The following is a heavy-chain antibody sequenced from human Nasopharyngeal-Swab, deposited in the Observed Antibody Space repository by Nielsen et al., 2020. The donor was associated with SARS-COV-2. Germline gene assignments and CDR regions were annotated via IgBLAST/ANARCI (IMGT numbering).Heavy chain of an antibody. CDR2: IIPIFGKA. CDR3: AREGEAGFDY. D-gene: IGHD3-16*01. Sequence: SVKVSCKASGGTFSSYGISWVRQAPGQGLAWMGGIIPIFGKANYAQMFQGRVTITADKSTSTAYMELSSLRSEDTAVYYCAREGEAGFDYWGQGTLVTVSS. V-gene: IGHV1-69*06. CDR1: GGTFSSYG. J-gene: IGHJ4*02.